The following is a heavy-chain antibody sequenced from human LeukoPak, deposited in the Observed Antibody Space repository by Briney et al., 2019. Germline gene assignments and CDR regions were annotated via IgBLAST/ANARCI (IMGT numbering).Heavy chain of an antibody. CDR1: GGSLSSNF. CDR2: IYYSGST. V-gene: IGHV4-59*01. D-gene: IGHD6-19*01. CDR3: ASSGYSSGWYYFDS. J-gene: IGHJ4*02. Sequence: PSETLSLTCTVSGGSLSSNFWSWIRQPPGKGLEWIGYIYYSGSTNYNPSLKSRVTISVDTSKNQFSLKLSSVTAADTAVYYCASSGYSSGWYYFDSWGQGTLVTVSS.